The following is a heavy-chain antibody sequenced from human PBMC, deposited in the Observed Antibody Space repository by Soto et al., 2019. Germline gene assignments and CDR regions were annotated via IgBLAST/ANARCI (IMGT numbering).Heavy chain of an antibody. CDR1: GFTFSSYA. CDR2: ISYDGSKK. CDR3: ARDNLGDSSSWTPYYYYYYGMDV. D-gene: IGHD6-13*01. V-gene: IGHV3-30-3*01. J-gene: IGHJ6*02. Sequence: PGGSLRLSCAASGFTFSSYAMHWVRQAPGKGLEWVAVISYDGSKKYYADSVKGRFTISRDNSKNTLYLQMNSLRAEDTAVYYCARDNLGDSSSWTPYYYYYYGMDVWGQGTTVTVSS.